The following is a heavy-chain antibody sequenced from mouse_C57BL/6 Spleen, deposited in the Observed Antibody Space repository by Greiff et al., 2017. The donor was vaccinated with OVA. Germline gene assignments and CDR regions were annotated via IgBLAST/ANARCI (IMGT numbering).Heavy chain of an antibody. CDR3: AIKYCNCENYYAMDY. CDR2: IHPSDSDT. Sequence: VQLQQPGAELVKPGASVKVSCKASGYTFTSYWMHWVKQRPGQGLEWIGRIHPSDSDTNYNQKFKGKATMTVDKSSSTAYMQLSSLTSEDSAVYYYAIKYCNCENYYAMDYWGQGTTVTVSS. CDR1: GYTFTSYW. J-gene: IGHJ4*01. V-gene: IGHV1-74*01. D-gene: IGHD2-1*01.